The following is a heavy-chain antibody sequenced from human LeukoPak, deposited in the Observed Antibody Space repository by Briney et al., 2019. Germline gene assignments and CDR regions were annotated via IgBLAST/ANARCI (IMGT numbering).Heavy chain of an antibody. CDR1: GVSFSTYY. CDR2: VNHSGYT. J-gene: IGHJ4*02. Sequence: PSETLSLTCDVSGVSFSTYYWSWIRQSPEKGLEWIGEVNHSGYTNYNPSLKGRVTITVDTSKNQFSLKLSSVTAADTAVYYCARQLYGSDYWGQGTLVTVSS. D-gene: IGHD4-17*01. CDR3: ARQLYGSDY. V-gene: IGHV4-34*01.